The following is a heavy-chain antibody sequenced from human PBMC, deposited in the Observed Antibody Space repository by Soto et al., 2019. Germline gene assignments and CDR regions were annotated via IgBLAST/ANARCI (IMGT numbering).Heavy chain of an antibody. J-gene: IGHJ6*02. CDR3: ARGTGFWSGYRDYYYGMDV. CDR2: INHSGSN. D-gene: IGHD3-3*01. V-gene: IGHV4-34*01. CDR1: AGSFSGYY. Sequence: SQTLSVCCAVYAGSFSGYYWSWIRQPQGNGLDWIGEINHSGSNNYNPSLKSRVTISVDTSKNQFSLKLSSVTAADTAVYYCARGTGFWSGYRDYYYGMDVWGHGTTVTVSS.